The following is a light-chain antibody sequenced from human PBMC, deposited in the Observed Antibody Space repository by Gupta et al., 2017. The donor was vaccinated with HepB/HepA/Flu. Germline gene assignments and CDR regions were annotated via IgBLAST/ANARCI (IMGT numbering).Light chain of an antibody. Sequence: DFVMTQSSDSLAVSLGERATINCKSSQSVLYSSNNKNYLAWYKQKPGQPPKLLIYWASTRESGVPDRFSGSGSGTDFTLAISSLQAEDVAVYSCQQYYNIPYTFGQGTKLEIK. J-gene: IGKJ2*01. CDR2: WAS. CDR1: QSVLYSSNNKNY. CDR3: QQYYNIPYT. V-gene: IGKV4-1*01.